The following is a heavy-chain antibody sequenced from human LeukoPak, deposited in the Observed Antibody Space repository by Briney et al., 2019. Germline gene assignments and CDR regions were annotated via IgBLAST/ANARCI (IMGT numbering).Heavy chain of an antibody. J-gene: IGHJ4*02. V-gene: IGHV5-51*01. D-gene: IGHD3-3*01. Sequence: GESLKISCKGSGYSFTSYWIGWVRQMPGKGLEWMGIIYPGDSDTRYSPSFQGQVTISADKSISTAYLQWSSLKASDTAMYYCARTYDFWSGREDYFDYWGQGTLVTVSS. CDR2: IYPGDSDT. CDR1: GYSFTSYW. CDR3: ARTYDFWSGREDYFDY.